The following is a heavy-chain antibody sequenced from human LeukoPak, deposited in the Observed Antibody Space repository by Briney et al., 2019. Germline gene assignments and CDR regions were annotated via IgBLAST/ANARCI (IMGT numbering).Heavy chain of an antibody. D-gene: IGHD3-10*01. Sequence: ATVKVSCKASGYTFTGYYMHWVRQAPGQGLEWMGWINPNSGGTNYAQKFQGRVTMTRDTSISTAYMELSSLRAEDTAVYYCAKDGLLWFGELTGRENWFDPWGQGTLVTVSS. CDR1: GYTFTGYY. CDR2: INPNSGGT. J-gene: IGHJ5*02. V-gene: IGHV1-2*02. CDR3: AKDGLLWFGELTGRENWFDP.